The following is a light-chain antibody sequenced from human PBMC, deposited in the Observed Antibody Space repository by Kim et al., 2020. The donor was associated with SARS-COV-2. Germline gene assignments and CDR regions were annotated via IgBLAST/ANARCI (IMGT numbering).Light chain of an antibody. J-gene: IGLJ3*02. CDR3: SSYTSSSTPWV. CDR2: DVS. V-gene: IGLV2-14*03. Sequence: QSITISCPGTSSDVGGYNYVSWYQQHPGKAPKLMIYDVSNRPSGVSNRFSGSKSGNTASLTISGLQAEDEADYYCSSYTSSSTPWVFGGGTQLTVL. CDR1: SSDVGGYNY.